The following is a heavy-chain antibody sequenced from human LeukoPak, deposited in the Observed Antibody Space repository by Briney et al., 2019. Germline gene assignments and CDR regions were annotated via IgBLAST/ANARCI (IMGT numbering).Heavy chain of an antibody. V-gene: IGHV3-23*01. CDR1: GFTFSSYG. CDR3: ARTPPNYSGDASDI. CDR2: ISGNGGST. D-gene: IGHD5-24*01. J-gene: IGHJ3*02. Sequence: GGALRLSCAASGFTFSSYGMSWVRQAPGKGLEWVSAISGNGGSTYYADSVKGRFTISRDNSKNTLYLQMNSLRAEDTAVYYCARTPPNYSGDASDIWGQGTMVTVSS.